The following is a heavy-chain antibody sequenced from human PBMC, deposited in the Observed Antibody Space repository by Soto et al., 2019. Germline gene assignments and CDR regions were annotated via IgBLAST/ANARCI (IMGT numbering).Heavy chain of an antibody. V-gene: IGHV3-7*01. D-gene: IGHD3-10*01. CDR2: MNQNGGEK. CDR3: ARDSGYGSGASVKRYLEF. CDR1: GFTLSDSW. Sequence: QPGMSLRLSCAASGFTLSDSWMTWFRQAPGKGLEWVADMNQNGGEKYYVDSVKGRFTISRDNAKTSLYLQMNSLRVEYTAIYYCARDSGYGSGASVKRYLEFWGRGTLGTGSS. J-gene: IGHJ4*01.